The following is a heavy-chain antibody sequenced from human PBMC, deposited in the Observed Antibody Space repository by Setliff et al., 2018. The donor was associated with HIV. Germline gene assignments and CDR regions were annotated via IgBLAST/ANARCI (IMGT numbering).Heavy chain of an antibody. CDR3: ARRDNSVSGYYTDHAFDI. CDR2: VYNSGTT. D-gene: IGHD3-22*01. V-gene: IGHV4-59*11. J-gene: IGHJ3*02. CDR1: GASSSSHY. Sequence: SETLSLTCTVSGASSSSHYWSWIRQPPGKAPEWIGYVYNSGTTKYNPSLKSRVTISVDTSKNQFSLRLNSVTAADTAVYYCARRDNSVSGYYTDHAFDIWGQGTLVTVSS.